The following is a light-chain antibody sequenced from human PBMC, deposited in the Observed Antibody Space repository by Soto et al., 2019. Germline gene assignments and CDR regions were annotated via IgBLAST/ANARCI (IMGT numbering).Light chain of an antibody. CDR3: QQYYSAPWT. J-gene: IGKJ1*01. CDR2: WAS. CDR1: QSVLLSSNNRNY. Sequence: DIVMTQSPDSLAVSLGDRATINCKSSQSVLLSSNNRNYLTWYQQKPGQPPKLLIYWASTRESGVPDRFSGSGSGTDFTLTISSLQAEDVAVYYCQQYYSAPWTFGQGTKVDI. V-gene: IGKV4-1*01.